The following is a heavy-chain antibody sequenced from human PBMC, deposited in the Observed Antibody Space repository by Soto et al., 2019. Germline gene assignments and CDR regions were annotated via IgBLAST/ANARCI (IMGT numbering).Heavy chain of an antibody. Sequence: RGSLMISCETSRFTCSSYAMSCVRQCPWRGLEWVSIISGNGGSTYYAASVKGRFTISRDNTKNTLYLQMDSLTAEDTAVYYCAKGSEFSNSYTLDFDFWGQGALVTVSS. CDR3: AKGSEFSNSYTLDFDF. D-gene: IGHD6-6*01. V-gene: IGHV3-23*01. J-gene: IGHJ4*02. CDR2: ISGNGGST. CDR1: RFTCSSYA.